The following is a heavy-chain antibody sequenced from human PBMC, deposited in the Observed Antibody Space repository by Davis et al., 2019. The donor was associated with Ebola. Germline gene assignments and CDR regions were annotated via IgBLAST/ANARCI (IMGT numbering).Heavy chain of an antibody. CDR3: ARGWLRRGMDV. Sequence: HSQTLSLTCAISGDSVSSGGWNWIRQSPSRGLEWLGRTYYSSKWYNDYAESVKSRIIINPDAAKNQFSLQLNSVTPEDTALYYCARGWLRRGMDVWGEGTTVTVSS. D-gene: IGHD5-18*01. J-gene: IGHJ6*04. V-gene: IGHV6-1*01. CDR1: GDSVSSGG. CDR2: TYYSSKWYN.